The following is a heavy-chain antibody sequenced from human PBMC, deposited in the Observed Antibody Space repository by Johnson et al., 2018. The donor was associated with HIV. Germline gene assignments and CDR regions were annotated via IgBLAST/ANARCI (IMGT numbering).Heavy chain of an antibody. CDR1: GFTFSSYA. CDR3: TTDKGVAAAGGGSFGAFDI. J-gene: IGHJ3*02. V-gene: IGHV3-30-3*01. Sequence: QVQLVESGGGVVQPGRSLRLSCAASGFTFSSYAMHWVRQAPGKGLEWVAVISYDGSNKYYADSVKGRFTISSDNSKNTLYLQMNSLETEDTAVYYCTTDKGVAAAGGGSFGAFDIWGQGTMVTVSS. CDR2: ISYDGSNK. D-gene: IGHD6-13*01.